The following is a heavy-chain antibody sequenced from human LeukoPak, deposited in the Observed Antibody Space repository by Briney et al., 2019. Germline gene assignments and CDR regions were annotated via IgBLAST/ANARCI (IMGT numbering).Heavy chain of an antibody. Sequence: SEALSLTCVVYGWTFSGYYWSWIRQPPGKGLEWIGEINHSGSTNYNPSLKSRVTISVDTSKNQFSLKLSSVTAADTAVYYCARHEGSITIFGVVIPPLYYFDYWGQGTLVTVSS. CDR3: ARHEGSITIFGVVIPPLYYFDY. CDR2: INHSGST. D-gene: IGHD3-3*01. CDR1: GWTFSGYY. J-gene: IGHJ4*02. V-gene: IGHV4-34*01.